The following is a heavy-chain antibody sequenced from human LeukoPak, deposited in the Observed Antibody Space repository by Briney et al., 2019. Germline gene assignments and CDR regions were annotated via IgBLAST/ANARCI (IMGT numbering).Heavy chain of an antibody. V-gene: IGHV4-39*01. CDR2: IYYSGTT. Sequence: SETLSLTCTVSGGSISSSNYYWGWIRQPPGKGMEWIGSIYYSGTTYYSSSLKSRVIISVDTSKNQFSLKLSSVTATDTAVYYCARHEAQDFDYWGQGTLVTVSS. J-gene: IGHJ4*02. CDR1: GGSISSSNYY. CDR3: ARHEAQDFDY.